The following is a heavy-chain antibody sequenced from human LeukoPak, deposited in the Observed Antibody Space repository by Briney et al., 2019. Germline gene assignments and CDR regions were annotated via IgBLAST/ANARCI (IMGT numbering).Heavy chain of an antibody. V-gene: IGHV1-2*02. J-gene: IGHJ6*02. Sequence: ASVKVSCKASGYTFTGYYIDWVRQAPGQGLEWMGWITPNSGGTKYGQKFQGRVTMTRDTSISTAYMELSSLRSEDTAVYYCARQEGITMVRGVGYYYYYGMDVWGQGTTVTVSS. CDR2: ITPNSGGT. D-gene: IGHD3-10*01. CDR3: ARQEGITMVRGVGYYYYYGMDV. CDR1: GYTFTGYY.